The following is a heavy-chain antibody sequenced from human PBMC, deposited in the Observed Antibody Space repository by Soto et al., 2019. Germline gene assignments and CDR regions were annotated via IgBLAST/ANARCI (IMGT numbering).Heavy chain of an antibody. D-gene: IGHD2-21*02. V-gene: IGHV3-74*01. J-gene: IGHJ4*02. CDR1: GFTFSNYW. CDR3: AKGRAVGTD. Sequence: VQLVESGGGLVQPGGSLRLSCAASGFTFSNYWMHWVRQAPGKGLVWLSRINTYGSDTFYADSVKGRFTISRDNPKKTLYLQMSSLRADDTAVYYCAKGRAVGTDWGQGTLVTVSS. CDR2: INTYGSDT.